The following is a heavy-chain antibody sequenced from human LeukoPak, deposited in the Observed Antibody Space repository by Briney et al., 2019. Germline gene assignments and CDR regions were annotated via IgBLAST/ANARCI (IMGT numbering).Heavy chain of an antibody. CDR3: ASKGVTTENYFDY. CDR1: GGSISSGSYY. CDR2: IYTSGST. J-gene: IGHJ4*02. Sequence: SETLSLTCTVSGGSISSGSYYWSWIRQPAGTGLEWIGRIYTSGSTNYNPSLKSRVTISVDTSKNQFSLKLSSVTAADTAVYYCASKGVTTENYFDYWGQGTLVTVSS. D-gene: IGHD4-11*01. V-gene: IGHV4-61*02.